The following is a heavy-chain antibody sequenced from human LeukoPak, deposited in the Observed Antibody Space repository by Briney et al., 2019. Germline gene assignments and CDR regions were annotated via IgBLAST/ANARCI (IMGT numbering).Heavy chain of an antibody. D-gene: IGHD1-14*01. Sequence: SETLSLTCAVYGGSFSGYYWSWIRQPPGKGLEWIGEINHSGSTNYNPSLKSRVTISVDTSKNQFSLKLSSVTAADTAVYYCASGVSGTSIGYWGQGTLVTVSS. J-gene: IGHJ4*02. V-gene: IGHV4-34*01. CDR1: GGSFSGYY. CDR3: ASGVSGTSIGY. CDR2: INHSGST.